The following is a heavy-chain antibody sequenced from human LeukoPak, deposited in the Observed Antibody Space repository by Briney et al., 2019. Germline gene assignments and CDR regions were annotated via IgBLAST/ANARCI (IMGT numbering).Heavy chain of an antibody. CDR1: GFIVNTNY. CDR2: IYADGNT. Sequence: GGSLRLSCAASGFIVNTNYMTWVRQAPGRGLEWVSFIYADGNTYYSDSVKGRFTISRDISKNAVYLQMNSLRVEDTAVYYCARDSYGDANFDSWGQGTLVTVSS. CDR3: ARDSYGDANFDS. J-gene: IGHJ4*02. V-gene: IGHV3-53*01. D-gene: IGHD4-17*01.